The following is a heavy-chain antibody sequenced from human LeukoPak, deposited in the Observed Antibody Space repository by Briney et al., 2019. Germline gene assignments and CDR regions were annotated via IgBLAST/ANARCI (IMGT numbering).Heavy chain of an antibody. V-gene: IGHV3-30*02. D-gene: IGHD3-10*02. CDR1: GFTFSGYG. Sequence: GGSLRLSCAASGFTFSGYGMHWVRQAPGKGLEWVAFVRYDSSNKYYADSVKGRFTISRDNAKNSLYLQMNSLRAEDTAVYYCAELGITMIGGVWGKGTTVTVSS. CDR3: AELGITMIGGV. CDR2: VRYDSSNK. J-gene: IGHJ6*04.